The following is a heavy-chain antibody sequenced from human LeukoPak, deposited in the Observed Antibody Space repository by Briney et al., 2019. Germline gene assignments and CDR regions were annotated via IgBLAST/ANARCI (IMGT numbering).Heavy chain of an antibody. D-gene: IGHD1-26*01. Sequence: ASVKVSCKASGGTFSSYAISWVRQAPGQGLEWMGRIIPMFGTANYAPKFQGRVTITTDESSSTAYMELSSLRSEDTAVYYCASRGRPLDGFDIWGQGTMVTVSS. V-gene: IGHV1-69*05. CDR2: IIPMFGTA. J-gene: IGHJ3*02. CDR1: GGTFSSYA. CDR3: ASRGRPLDGFDI.